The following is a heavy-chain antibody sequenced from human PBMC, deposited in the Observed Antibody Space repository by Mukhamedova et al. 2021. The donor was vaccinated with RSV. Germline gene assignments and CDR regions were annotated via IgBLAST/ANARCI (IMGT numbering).Heavy chain of an antibody. V-gene: IGHV3-9*01. CDR3: AKGRAVADPIDY. D-gene: IGHD6-19*01. J-gene: IGHJ4*02. Sequence: DSVKGRFTISRDNAKNSLYLQMNSLRAEDTALYYCAKGRAVADPIDYCGQGTLVTVSS.